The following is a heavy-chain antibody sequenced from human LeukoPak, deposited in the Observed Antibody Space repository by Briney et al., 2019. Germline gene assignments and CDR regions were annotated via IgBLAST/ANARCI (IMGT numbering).Heavy chain of an antibody. D-gene: IGHD3-22*01. CDR1: GYTFTGYY. V-gene: IGHV1-2*02. CDR2: INPNSGGT. CDR3: ASWDYYDSSGYFC. Sequence: ASVKVSCKASGYTFTGYYMHWVRQAPGQGLEWMGWINPNSGGTNYAQKFQGRVTMTRDTSISTAYMELSRLRSDDTAAYYCASWDYYDSSGYFCWGQGTLVTVSS. J-gene: IGHJ4*02.